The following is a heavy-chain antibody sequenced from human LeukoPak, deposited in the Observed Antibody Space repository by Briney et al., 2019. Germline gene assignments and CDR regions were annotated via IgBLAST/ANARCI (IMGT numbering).Heavy chain of an antibody. D-gene: IGHD2-15*01. CDR1: VYTFTSYD. Sequence: GASVKVSCKASVYTFTSYDINWVRQATGQGLEWMGWMNPNSGNKGYAQKFQGRVTMTRNSSITTAYMELSSLRSEDTAVYYCARRHGRCSDGSCYYPDYWGQGTLVTVSS. V-gene: IGHV1-8*01. CDR3: ARRHGRCSDGSCYYPDY. J-gene: IGHJ4*02. CDR2: MNPNSGNK.